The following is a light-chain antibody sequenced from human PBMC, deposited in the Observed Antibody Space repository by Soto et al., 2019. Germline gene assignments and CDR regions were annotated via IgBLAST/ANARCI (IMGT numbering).Light chain of an antibody. CDR2: GAS. CDR1: QDINTY. CDR3: QQYAKAPLT. V-gene: IGKV3-20*01. Sequence: VWTQCRATLSLSPGEKATLSCRASQDINTYLAWYQQKPGQAPRLVVYGASSRATGVPDRFSASGSGTDFTLTISRLEPEDFAVYYCQQYAKAPLTFGQGTKVDIK. J-gene: IGKJ1*01.